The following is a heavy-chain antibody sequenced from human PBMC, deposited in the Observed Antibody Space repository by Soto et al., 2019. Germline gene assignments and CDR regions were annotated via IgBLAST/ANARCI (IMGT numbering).Heavy chain of an antibody. J-gene: IGHJ5*02. CDR1: GFTFSSYA. V-gene: IGHV3-30-3*01. CDR2: ISYDGSNK. CDR3: ARDQENSSGWDGGHWYDP. Sequence: QVQLVESGGGVVQPGRSLRLSCAASGFTFSSYAMHWVRQAPGKGLEWVAVISYDGSNKYYADSVKGRFTISRDNSKNTLNLQMNSRRAEDTAVYYCARDQENSSGWDGGHWYDPWGQGTLVTVSS. D-gene: IGHD6-19*01.